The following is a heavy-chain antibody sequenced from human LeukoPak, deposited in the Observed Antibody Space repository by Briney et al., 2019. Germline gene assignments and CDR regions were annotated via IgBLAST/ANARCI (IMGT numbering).Heavy chain of an antibody. Sequence: ASVKVSCKASGYTFTNYGFGWVRQAPGQGLEWMGWISAYNYNTVYAQKFQGRVTMTTDTSTSTAYMELRSLKSDDTAVYYCARVGPYCSGGSCNQNFDSWGQGTLATVSS. CDR2: ISAYNYNT. V-gene: IGHV1-18*01. CDR1: GYTFTNYG. CDR3: ARVGPYCSGGSCNQNFDS. D-gene: IGHD2-15*01. J-gene: IGHJ4*02.